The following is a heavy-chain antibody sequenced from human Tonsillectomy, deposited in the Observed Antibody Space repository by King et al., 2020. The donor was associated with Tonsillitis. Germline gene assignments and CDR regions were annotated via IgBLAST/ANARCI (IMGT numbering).Heavy chain of an antibody. CDR2: LSGSGGST. CDR1: GFTFSSYA. D-gene: IGHD1-26*01. J-gene: IGHJ4*02. V-gene: IGHV3-23*04. Sequence: VQLVESGGGLVQPGGSLRLSCAASGFTFSSYAMSWVRQAPGKGLEWGSALSGSGGSTYYADSVKGRFTISRDNSKNTLYLQMNSLRAEDTAVYYCAKAPGIVGASTPIDYWGQGTLVTVSS. CDR3: AKAPGIVGASTPIDY.